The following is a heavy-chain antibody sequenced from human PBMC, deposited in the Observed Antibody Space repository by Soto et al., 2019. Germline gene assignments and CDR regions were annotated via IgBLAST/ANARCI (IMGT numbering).Heavy chain of an antibody. J-gene: IGHJ4*02. V-gene: IGHV4-39*01. Sequence: QLQLQESGPGLVKPSETLSLTCTVSGGSISSSSYYWGWIRQPPGKGLEWIGSIYYSGSTYYNPSLKSRVTLSVDTSKNQFSLKLSSVTAADTAVYYCAKAGCSSTSCYNPFDYWGQGTLVTVSS. D-gene: IGHD2-2*02. CDR1: GGSISSSSYY. CDR2: IYYSGST. CDR3: AKAGCSSTSCYNPFDY.